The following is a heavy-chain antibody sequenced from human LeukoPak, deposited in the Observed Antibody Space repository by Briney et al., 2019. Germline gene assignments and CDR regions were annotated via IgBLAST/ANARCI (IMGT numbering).Heavy chain of an antibody. J-gene: IGHJ3*02. V-gene: IGHV1-18*01. CDR1: GYTFTSYG. Sequence: ASVKVSCKASGYTFTSYGFTWVRQAPGQGLEWMGWISAYNGNTNYAQKLQGRVTMTTDTSTSTAYMELRSLRSDDTAVYYCARGRDVVVPAAIIGGAFDIWGQGTMVTVSS. D-gene: IGHD2-2*02. CDR2: ISAYNGNT. CDR3: ARGRDVVVPAAIIGGAFDI.